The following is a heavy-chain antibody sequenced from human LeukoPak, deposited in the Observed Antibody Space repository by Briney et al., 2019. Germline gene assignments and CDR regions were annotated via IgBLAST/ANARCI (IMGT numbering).Heavy chain of an antibody. V-gene: IGHV3-21*01. D-gene: IGHD2-15*01. CDR2: ISSSSSYI. CDR1: GFTFSSYG. Sequence: GGSLRLSCAASGFTFSSYGMNWVRQAPGKGLEWVSSISSSSSYIYYADSVKGRFTISRDNAKNSLYLQMNSLRAEDTAVYYCARGYCSGGSCYQFDYWGQGTLVTVSS. CDR3: ARGYCSGGSCYQFDY. J-gene: IGHJ4*02.